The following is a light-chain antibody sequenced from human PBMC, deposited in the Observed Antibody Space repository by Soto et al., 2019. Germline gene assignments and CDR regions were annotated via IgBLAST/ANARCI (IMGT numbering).Light chain of an antibody. Sequence: QSVLTQPRSVSGSPGQSVTISCTGTSSDVGGYNYVSWYQQHPGKAPKLIIYDVSKWPSGVPDRFSGSKSGNTASLTISGLQAEDEADYYCCSYAGTYTLVFGGGTQLTVL. CDR3: CSYAGTYTLV. CDR1: SSDVGGYNY. J-gene: IGLJ2*01. CDR2: DVS. V-gene: IGLV2-11*01.